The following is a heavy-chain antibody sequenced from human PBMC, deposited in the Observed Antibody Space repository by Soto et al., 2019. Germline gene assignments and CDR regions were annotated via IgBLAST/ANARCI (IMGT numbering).Heavy chain of an antibody. J-gene: IGHJ6*02. V-gene: IGHV1-18*01. D-gene: IGHD6-19*01. CDR1: GYTFTSYG. CDR3: ARESGYRSGWYYYYYGMDV. Sequence: QVQLVQSGAEVKKPGASVKVSCKASGYTFTSYGISWVRQAPGQGLEWMGWISAYNGNTNYAQKLQGRVTMTTDTSTSTDYMELRGLRSDDTAVYYCARESGYRSGWYYYYYGMDVWGQGTTVTVSS. CDR2: ISAYNGNT.